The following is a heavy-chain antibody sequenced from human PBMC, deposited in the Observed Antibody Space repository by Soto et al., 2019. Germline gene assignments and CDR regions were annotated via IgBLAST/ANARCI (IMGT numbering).Heavy chain of an antibody. CDR1: GFTFRSFV. CDR3: ARWGTTGGLDV. J-gene: IGHJ4*02. D-gene: IGHD3-16*01. V-gene: IGHV3-30*19. Sequence: QVQPVESGGGVVQPGTSLRLSCVGSGFTFRSFVIHWVRQAPGRGLEWVALTSYDGTNIYFGDSVKGRFTISRDNSRNTVDLQMDSLRLEDTALYYCARWGTTGGLDVWGQGTLVSVSS. CDR2: TSYDGTNI.